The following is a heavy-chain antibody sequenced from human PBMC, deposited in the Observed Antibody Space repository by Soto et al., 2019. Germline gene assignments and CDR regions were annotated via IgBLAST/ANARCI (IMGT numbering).Heavy chain of an antibody. CDR2: ISSGGSYT. Sequence: PGGSLRLSCAASGFTFSSYWMTWIRQAPGKGLEWVSYISSGGSYTGYADSVRGRFTVSRDNIKNSLSLHMKSLRVEDTALYYSARSGLRYFDWLTHWGQGALVTVSS. CDR3: ARSGLRYFDWLTH. V-gene: IGHV3-11*03. D-gene: IGHD3-9*01. J-gene: IGHJ4*02. CDR1: GFTFSSYW.